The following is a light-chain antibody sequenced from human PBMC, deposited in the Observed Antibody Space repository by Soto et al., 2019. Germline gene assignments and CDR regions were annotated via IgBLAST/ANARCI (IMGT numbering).Light chain of an antibody. V-gene: IGLV2-14*01. CDR1: SSDVGGYNY. CDR2: DVS. Sequence: QSALTQPASGSGSPGQSITISCTGTSSDVGGYNYVSWYQQHPGKAPKLMIYDVSNRPSGVSNRFSGSKSGNTASLTISGLQAEDEADYYCSSYTSSSTYFGTGTKVTVL. CDR3: SSYTSSSTY. J-gene: IGLJ1*01.